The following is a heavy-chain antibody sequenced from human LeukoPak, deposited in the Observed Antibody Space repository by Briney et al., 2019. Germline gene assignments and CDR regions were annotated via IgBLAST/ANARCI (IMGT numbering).Heavy chain of an antibody. V-gene: IGHV4-39*07. CDR1: GGSISSSSYY. CDR2: IYYSGST. D-gene: IGHD7-27*01. CDR3: TRDSSINWGFFDY. J-gene: IGHJ4*02. Sequence: SETLSLTCTVSGGSISSSSYYWGWIRQPPGKGLEWIGSIYYSGSTYYNPSLKSRVTISVDTSKNQFSLKLSSVTAADTAVYYCTRDSSINWGFFDYWGQGTLVTVSS.